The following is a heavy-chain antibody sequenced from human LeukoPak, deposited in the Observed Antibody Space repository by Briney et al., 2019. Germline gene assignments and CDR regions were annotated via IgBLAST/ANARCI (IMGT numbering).Heavy chain of an antibody. CDR2: IYTSGST. V-gene: IGHV4-4*09. Sequence: PSETLSLTCTVSGGSISSYYWSWIRQPPGKGLEWIGYIYTSGSTNYNPSLKSRVTISVDTSKNQFSLKLRSVTAADTAVYYCGYGGGSHGEDFDYWGQGTLVTVSS. J-gene: IGHJ4*02. CDR1: GGSISSYY. D-gene: IGHD3-10*01. CDR3: GYGGGSHGEDFDY.